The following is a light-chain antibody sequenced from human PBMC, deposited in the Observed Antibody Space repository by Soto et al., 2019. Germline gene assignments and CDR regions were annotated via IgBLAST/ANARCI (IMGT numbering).Light chain of an antibody. V-gene: IGKV3-11*01. Sequence: EIVLTQSPATLSLSPGARVTLSCRASQSVSSFLAWFQHKPGQAPRILIYDASNRATGIPARFSGSGSGTDFTLTISSLEPEDFAVYYCQQRSNWPLTLGGGTKVDIK. CDR3: QQRSNWPLT. CDR1: QSVSSF. CDR2: DAS. J-gene: IGKJ4*01.